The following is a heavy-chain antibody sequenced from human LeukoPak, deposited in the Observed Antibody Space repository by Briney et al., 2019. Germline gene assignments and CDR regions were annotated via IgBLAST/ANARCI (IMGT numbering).Heavy chain of an antibody. Sequence: ASVKVSCKASGYTFTSYSINWVRQAPGQGLEWMAWISAYNGNTNYAQKFQGRVTLTRDTSTSTAYMELRSLRSDDTAVYFCARGMSGYSEDPFDIWGQGTVVTVSS. CDR2: ISAYNGNT. D-gene: IGHD5-12*01. CDR3: ARGMSGYSEDPFDI. CDR1: GYTFTSYS. J-gene: IGHJ3*02. V-gene: IGHV1-18*01.